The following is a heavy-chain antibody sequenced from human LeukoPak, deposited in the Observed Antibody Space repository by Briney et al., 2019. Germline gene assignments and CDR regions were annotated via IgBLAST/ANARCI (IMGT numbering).Heavy chain of an antibody. J-gene: IGHJ4*02. D-gene: IGHD3-10*01. V-gene: IGHV4-34*01. CDR3: ANGGGSGSYYTGY. CDR2: INRGGST. CDR1: GGSLSGYS. Sequence: SETLSLTCAVYGGSLSGYSWSWLRQPPGKGLDWLGEINRGGSTNYNPSLKSRVTISVDTSKNQFSLKMNSVTAADTAVYYCANGGGSGSYYTGYWGQGTLVTVSS.